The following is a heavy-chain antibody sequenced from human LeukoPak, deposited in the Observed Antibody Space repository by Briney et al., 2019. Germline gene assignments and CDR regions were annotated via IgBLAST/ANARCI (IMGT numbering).Heavy chain of an antibody. CDR1: AYTFTSYD. V-gene: IGHV1-8*01. J-gene: IGHJ4*02. Sequence: ASVKVSCKASAYTFTSYDINWVRQATGQGLEWMGWMNPNSGNTGYAQKLQGRVTITTDTSTSTAYMELRSLRSDDTAVFYCARDLVDGVGAPGAYWGQGALVTVSS. CDR3: ARDLVDGVGAPGAY. D-gene: IGHD1-26*01. CDR2: MNPNSGNT.